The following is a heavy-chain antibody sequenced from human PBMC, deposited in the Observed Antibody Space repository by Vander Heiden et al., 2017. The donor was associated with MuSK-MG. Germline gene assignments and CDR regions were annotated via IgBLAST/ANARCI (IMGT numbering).Heavy chain of an antibody. CDR2: INRIGIT. Sequence: QVQLQQWGAGLLQPSEPLSLTCAVYGGSLSDYYWSWIRQPPGKGLEWIGEINRIGITNYNPSLKSRVTMSVDTSKNQFSLRLSSVTAADTAVYYCARSLPGTTVAGGLRDYWGQGNLVTISS. D-gene: IGHD6-19*01. V-gene: IGHV4-34*01. J-gene: IGHJ4*02. CDR3: ARSLPGTTVAGGLRDY. CDR1: GGSLSDYY.